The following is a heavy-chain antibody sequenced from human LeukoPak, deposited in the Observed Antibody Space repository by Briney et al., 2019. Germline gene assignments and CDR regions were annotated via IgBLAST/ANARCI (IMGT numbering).Heavy chain of an antibody. J-gene: IGHJ4*02. D-gene: IGHD3-22*01. CDR1: GGSFSGYY. V-gene: IGHV4-34*01. CDR3: ARPGGYFDSSGYYHYFDY. CDR2: INHSGST. Sequence: PSETLSLTCAVYGGSFSGYYWNWIRLPPGKGLEWIGEINHSGSTNYNPSLKSRVSISVDTSNNQFSLRLSSVTAADTAVYYCARPGGYFDSSGYYHYFDYWSQGTLVTVSS.